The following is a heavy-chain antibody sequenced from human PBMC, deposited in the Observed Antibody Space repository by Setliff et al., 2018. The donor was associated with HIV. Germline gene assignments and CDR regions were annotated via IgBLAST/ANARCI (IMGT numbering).Heavy chain of an antibody. CDR2: IITIFGTP. CDR3: ARAYRPRALDI. CDR1: GGTFSTYV. J-gene: IGHJ3*02. D-gene: IGHD1-26*01. Sequence: SVKVSCKTSGGTFSTYVISWVRQAPGQGLEWMGGIITIFGTPNYAQKFQDRVTITADESTTTVYMELSSLTSEDTAFYYCARAYRPRALDIWGQGTMVTVSS. V-gene: IGHV1-69*13.